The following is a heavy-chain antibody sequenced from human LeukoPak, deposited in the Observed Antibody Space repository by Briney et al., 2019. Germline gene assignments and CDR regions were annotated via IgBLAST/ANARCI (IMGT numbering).Heavy chain of an antibody. Sequence: KSGGSLRLSCAASGFTFSCYSMNWVRQAPGKGLEWVSSISSSSSYIYYADSVKGRFTISRDNAKNSLYLQMNSLRAEDTAVYYCARAQRGLLDYWGQGTLVTVSS. D-gene: IGHD3-16*01. V-gene: IGHV3-21*01. CDR3: ARAQRGLLDY. CDR2: ISSSSSYI. J-gene: IGHJ4*02. CDR1: GFTFSCYS.